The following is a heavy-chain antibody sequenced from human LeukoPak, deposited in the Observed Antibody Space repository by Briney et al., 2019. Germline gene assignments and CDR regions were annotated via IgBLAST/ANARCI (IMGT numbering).Heavy chain of an antibody. J-gene: IGHJ4*02. CDR2: IYTSGST. CDR3: ARERYSYDSSGYYPRADY. V-gene: IGHV4-4*07. Sequence: SETLSLTCTVSGGSISSYYWSWIRQLAGKGLEWIGRIYTSGSTNYNPSLKSRVTMSVDTSKNQFSLKLSSVTAADTAVYYCARERYSYDSSGYYPRADYWGQGTLVTVSS. D-gene: IGHD3-22*01. CDR1: GGSISSYY.